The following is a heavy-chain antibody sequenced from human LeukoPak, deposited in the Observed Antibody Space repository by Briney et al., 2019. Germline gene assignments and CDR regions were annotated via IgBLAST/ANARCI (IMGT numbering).Heavy chain of an antibody. J-gene: IGHJ4*02. V-gene: IGHV3-11*01. CDR1: EFTFSVSY. CDR2: ISSSGSTI. CDR3: ARDWIGDGYNYYHYFDY. Sequence: PGGSLRLSCSASEFTFSVSYMSWIRQAPGKGLEWISYISSSGSTIYYADSAKGRFTISRDNAKNSLYLQMNRLRAEDTAVYYCARDWIGDGYNYYHYFDYWGQGTLVTVSS. D-gene: IGHD5-24*01.